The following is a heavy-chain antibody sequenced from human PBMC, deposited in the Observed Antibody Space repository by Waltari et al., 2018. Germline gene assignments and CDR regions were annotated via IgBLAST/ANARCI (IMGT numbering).Heavy chain of an antibody. V-gene: IGHV1-46*04. J-gene: IGHJ4*02. Sequence: QVQLVQSGAEVKKPGASVKVSCKASGYTFTDFYMHWVRQAPGQGLEWMGIVKPNGGSTTYTKKLQDRVTMTRDTSTSTVYMELSSLRSEDTAVYYCARAGSTLIWGVAEWGQGTLVTVSS. CDR1: GYTFTDFY. CDR3: ARAGSTLIWGVAE. D-gene: IGHD2-2*01. CDR2: VKPNGGST.